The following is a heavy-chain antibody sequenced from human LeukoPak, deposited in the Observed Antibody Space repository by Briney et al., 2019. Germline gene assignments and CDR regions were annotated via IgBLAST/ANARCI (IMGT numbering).Heavy chain of an antibody. D-gene: IGHD3-10*01. Sequence: SETLSLTCAGYGGSFSGYYWSWIRQPPGKGLXXXGEINHSGSTNYNPSLKSRVTISVDTSKNQFSLKLSSVTAADTAVYYCARGSITMVRGVIDYWGQGTLVTVSS. CDR3: ARGSITMVRGVIDY. V-gene: IGHV4-34*01. J-gene: IGHJ4*02. CDR2: INHSGST. CDR1: GGSFSGYY.